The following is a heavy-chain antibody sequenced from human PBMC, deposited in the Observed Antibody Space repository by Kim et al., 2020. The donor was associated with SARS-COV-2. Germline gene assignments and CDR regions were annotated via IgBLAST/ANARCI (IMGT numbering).Heavy chain of an antibody. V-gene: IGHV3-23*01. J-gene: IGHJ4*02. D-gene: IGHD3-22*01. Sequence: VKGRFTISRDNSKNTLYLLMNSLRAEDTAVYSCAKDWDTYYYDRSGQPDYWGQGTLVTVSS. CDR3: AKDWDTYYYDRSGQPDY.